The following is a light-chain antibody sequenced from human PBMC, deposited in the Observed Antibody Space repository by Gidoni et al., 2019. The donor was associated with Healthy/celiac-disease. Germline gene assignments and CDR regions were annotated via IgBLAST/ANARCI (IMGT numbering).Light chain of an antibody. CDR3: QQYNNWPLX. CDR2: GAS. Sequence: EIVMTQSPATLSVSPGERATLSCRASQSVSSNLAWYQQKPGQAPRLLIYGASTRATGIPARFSGSGSGTEFTLTISSLQSEDFAVYYCQQYNNWPLXFXQGTKLEIK. J-gene: IGKJ2*01. CDR1: QSVSSN. V-gene: IGKV3-15*01.